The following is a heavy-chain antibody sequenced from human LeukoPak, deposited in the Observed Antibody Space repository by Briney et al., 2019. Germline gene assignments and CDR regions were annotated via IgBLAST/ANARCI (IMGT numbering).Heavy chain of an antibody. CDR1: RGSISSRSDY. CDR2: ISYSGST. D-gene: IGHD3-10*01. J-gene: IGHJ4*02. CDR3: ARHQYDSGIDHTN. Sequence: PSETLSLTCTVSRGSISSRSDYWWAWIRQPPGKGLEWIGYISYSGSTSYNPSLKSRVTISVDTSKNQFSLSLNSVTAADTAVYYCARHQYDSGIDHTNWGQGTLVTVSS. V-gene: IGHV4-61*05.